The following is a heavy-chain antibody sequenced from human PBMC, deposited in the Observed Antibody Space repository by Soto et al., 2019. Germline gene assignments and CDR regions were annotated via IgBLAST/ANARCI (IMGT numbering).Heavy chain of an antibody. CDR3: ARAEVRGVITQYYFDY. J-gene: IGHJ4*02. CDR2: IIPIFDTA. V-gene: IGHV1-69*06. Sequence: QVQLVQSGAEVNKPGSSVKVSCKASGDTFSNYAISWVRQAPGQGLEWMGGIIPIFDTAIYAQKFQDRVTITADKSTSTAYMELSSLRFEDTAVYYCARAEVRGVITQYYFDYWGQGTLVTVSS. CDR1: GDTFSNYA. D-gene: IGHD3-10*01.